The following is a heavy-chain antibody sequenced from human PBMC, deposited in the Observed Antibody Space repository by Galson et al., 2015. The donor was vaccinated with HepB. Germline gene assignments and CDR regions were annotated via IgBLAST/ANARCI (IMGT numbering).Heavy chain of an antibody. CDR1: GFTFSNYA. CDR3: AKGGPRPYYYYGMDV. CDR2: ISAGGTST. Sequence: SLRLSCAVSGFTFSNYAMSWVRQAPGKGLEWVSGISAGGTSTYYADSVKGRFIISRDNSKNTLNLQMSSLRAEDTAVYSCAKGGPRPYYYYGMDVWGQGTTVTVSS. D-gene: IGHD3-16*01. V-gene: IGHV3-23*01. J-gene: IGHJ6*02.